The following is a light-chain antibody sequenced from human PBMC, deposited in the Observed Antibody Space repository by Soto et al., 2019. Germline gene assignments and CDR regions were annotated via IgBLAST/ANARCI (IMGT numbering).Light chain of an antibody. J-gene: IGKJ1*01. CDR1: RDVGSD. CDR3: QQYNSYPGT. V-gene: IGKV1-17*01. Sequence: TQMSQRPLSLSASVGDKVIITCGSSRDVGSDVSWCQQKPGQAPKLVIYAASNLYTGVPSRFSGSGSGTEFTLTISSLQPDDFATYYCQQYNSYPGTFGQGTKVDIK. CDR2: AAS.